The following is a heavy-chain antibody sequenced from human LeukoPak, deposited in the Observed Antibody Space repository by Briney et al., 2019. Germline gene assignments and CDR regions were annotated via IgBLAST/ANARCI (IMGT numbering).Heavy chain of an antibody. Sequence: SETLSLTGTVSGGSISSYYWSWIRQPPGKGLEWIGYIYYSGSTNYNPSLKSRVTISVDTSKNQFSLKLSSVTAADTAVYYCGRFGELGLWAFDIWGQGTMVTVSS. V-gene: IGHV4-59*01. CDR3: GRFGELGLWAFDI. CDR1: GGSISSYY. D-gene: IGHD3-10*01. CDR2: IYYSGST. J-gene: IGHJ3*02.